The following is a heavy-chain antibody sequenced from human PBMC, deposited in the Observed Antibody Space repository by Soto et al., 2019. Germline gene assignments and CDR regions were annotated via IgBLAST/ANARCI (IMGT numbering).Heavy chain of an antibody. CDR1: GGTFSSYA. CDR3: AREGTISMVRRVGNFDY. CDR2: IIPSFGTA. D-gene: IGHD3-10*01. Sequence: QVQLVQSGAEVKKPGSSVKVSCKASGGTFSSYAISWVRQAHGQGLEWMGGIIPSFGTANYAQKFQGRVTITADESTITAYMELSSLRSEDTAMNYCAREGTISMVRRVGNFDYWGQGTLVTVSS. V-gene: IGHV1-69*01. J-gene: IGHJ4*02.